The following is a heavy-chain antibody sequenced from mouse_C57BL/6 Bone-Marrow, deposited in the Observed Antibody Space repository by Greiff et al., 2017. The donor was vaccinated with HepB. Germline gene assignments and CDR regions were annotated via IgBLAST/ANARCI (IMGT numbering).Heavy chain of an antibody. CDR3: AREGVITTVVYWYFDV. CDR1: GYTFTDYY. J-gene: IGHJ1*03. D-gene: IGHD1-1*01. CDR2: IYPGSGNT. V-gene: IGHV1-76*01. Sequence: VQLQESGAELVRPGASVKLSCKASGYTFTDYYINWVKQRPGQGLEWIARIYPGSGNTYYNEKFKGKATLTAEKSSSTAYMQLSSLTSEDSAVYFCAREGVITTVVYWYFDVWGTGTTVTVSS.